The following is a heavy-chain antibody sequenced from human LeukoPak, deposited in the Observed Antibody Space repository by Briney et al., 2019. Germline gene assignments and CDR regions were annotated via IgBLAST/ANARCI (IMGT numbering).Heavy chain of an antibody. CDR2: ISGSGGST. CDR3: ARGRSAY. CDR1: GFTFTTHG. D-gene: IGHD3-10*01. Sequence: GGSLRLSCAASGFTFTTHGMNWVRQAPGKGLEWVSAISGSGGSTYYADSVKGRFTISRDNSKNTLYLQVNSLRAEDAAVYYCARGRSAYWGQGTLVTVSS. V-gene: IGHV3-23*01. J-gene: IGHJ4*02.